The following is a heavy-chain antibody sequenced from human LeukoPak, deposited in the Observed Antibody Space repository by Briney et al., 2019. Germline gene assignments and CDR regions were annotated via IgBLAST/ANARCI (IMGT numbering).Heavy chain of an antibody. CDR1: GGSISSGSYY. D-gene: IGHD6-13*01. Sequence: NPSETLSLTCTVSGGSISSGSYYWSWIRQPAGKGLEWIGRTYTSGSTNYNPSLKSRVTISVDTSKNQFSLKLSSVTAADTAVYYCARWGRGIAAAGYNWFDPWGQGTLVTVSS. J-gene: IGHJ5*02. V-gene: IGHV4-61*02. CDR2: TYTSGST. CDR3: ARWGRGIAAAGYNWFDP.